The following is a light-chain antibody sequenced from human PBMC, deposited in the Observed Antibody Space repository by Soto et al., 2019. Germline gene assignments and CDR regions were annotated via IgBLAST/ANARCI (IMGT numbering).Light chain of an antibody. CDR2: DAS. CDR3: QQRYNWPPWT. V-gene: IGKV3-11*01. J-gene: IGKJ1*01. CDR1: QTVNRH. Sequence: EIVLTQSPATLSLSPGERATLSCRASQTVNRHLAWYQQKPGQAPRLLIYDASNRATGIPARFSGSGSGTDFTLTISSLEPEDFAVYYCQQRYNWPPWTFGQGTKGEIK.